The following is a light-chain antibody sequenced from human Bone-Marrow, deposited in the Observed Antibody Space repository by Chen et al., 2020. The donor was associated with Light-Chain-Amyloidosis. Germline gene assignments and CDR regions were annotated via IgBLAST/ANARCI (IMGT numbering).Light chain of an antibody. V-gene: IGLV3-21*02. Sequence: SYVLTQPSSVSVAPGQTATIACGGNNIGSTSVHGYRQTPGQAPLLVVYDDSDRPSGIPERLAGANAGNTATLTISRVEAGDEADDYCQVWDRSSERPVFGGGTKLTVL. J-gene: IGLJ3*02. CDR2: DDS. CDR3: QVWDRSSERPV. CDR1: NIGSTS.